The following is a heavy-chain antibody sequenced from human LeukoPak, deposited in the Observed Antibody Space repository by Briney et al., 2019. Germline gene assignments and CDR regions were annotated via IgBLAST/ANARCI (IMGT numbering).Heavy chain of an antibody. CDR2: INHSGST. CDR1: GGSSSGYY. CDR3: ARKSNYVWGSYRYGDFDY. J-gene: IGHJ4*02. D-gene: IGHD3-16*02. Sequence: SETLSLTCAVYGGSSSGYYWSWIRQPPGKGLEWIGEINHSGSTNYNPSLKSRVTISVDTSKNQFSLKLSSVTAADTAVYYCARKSNYVWGSYRYGDFDYWGQGTLVTVSS. V-gene: IGHV4-34*01.